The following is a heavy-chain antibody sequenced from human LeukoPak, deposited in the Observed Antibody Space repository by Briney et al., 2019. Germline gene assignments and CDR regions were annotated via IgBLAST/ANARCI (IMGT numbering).Heavy chain of an antibody. J-gene: IGHJ4*02. CDR3: ASDIAESATPHDS. CDR1: GGPFTTSA. Sequence: SVKVSCRASGGPFTTSAISWVRLAPGQGLEWMGRIIPMLDIAKYAQKFQGRVTITADKSTNTAYMELNSLRSEDTAFYYCASDIAESATPHDSWGQGTLVTVSS. D-gene: IGHD2-2*01. V-gene: IGHV1-69*04. CDR2: IIPMLDIA.